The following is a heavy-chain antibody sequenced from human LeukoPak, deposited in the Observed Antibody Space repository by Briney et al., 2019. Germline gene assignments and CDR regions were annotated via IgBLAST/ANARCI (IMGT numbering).Heavy chain of an antibody. V-gene: IGHV3-48*02. D-gene: IGHD1-26*01. CDR3: ARDPGYSRPSSYGYFDH. CDR2: ITSSSDSI. CDR1: GFTFSAYS. Sequence: GGSLRLSCAASGFTFSAYSMIWVRQTPGKGLECLSYITSSSDSIHYADSVRGRFTVSRDNAKNSLYLQMNSLRDEDTAVYYCARDPGYSRPSSYGYFDHWGQGTLATVSS. J-gene: IGHJ4*02.